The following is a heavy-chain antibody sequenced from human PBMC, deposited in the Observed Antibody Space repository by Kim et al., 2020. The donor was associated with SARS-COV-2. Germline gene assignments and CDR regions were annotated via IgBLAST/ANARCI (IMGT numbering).Heavy chain of an antibody. D-gene: IGHD1-26*01. V-gene: IGHV3-66*04. CDR1: GFSVSSNY. J-gene: IGHJ3*02. CDR2: IFSGDRT. CDR3: ARPHDTGGWVSPGDTFDI. Sequence: GGSLRLSCAASGFSVSSNYMTWVRQAPRKGLEWVADIFSGDRTDYADSVKGRFTLSRDISKNVVYLQMNSLSAEDTAVYYCARPHDTGGWVSPGDTFDI.